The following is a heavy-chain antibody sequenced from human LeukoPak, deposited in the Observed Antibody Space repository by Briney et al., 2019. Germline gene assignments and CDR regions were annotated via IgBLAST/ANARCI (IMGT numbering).Heavy chain of an antibody. CDR3: ATEHGSGSSDFDY. CDR2: IKSKTYCGTT. J-gene: IGHJ4*02. Sequence: GGSLRLSCAASGFTFTNACMTWVRQAPGKGLEWVGHIKSKTYCGTTDYSAPVKGRFTISRDDSKNTLYLQMNSLKTEHTAVYYCATEHGSGSSDFDYWGQGTLVTVSS. V-gene: IGHV3-15*01. D-gene: IGHD2-15*01. CDR1: GFTFTNAC.